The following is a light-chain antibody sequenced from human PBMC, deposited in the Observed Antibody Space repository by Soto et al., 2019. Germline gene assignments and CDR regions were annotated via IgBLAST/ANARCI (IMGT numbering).Light chain of an antibody. CDR3: SSYTTTSTLGV. CDR2: EVS. V-gene: IGLV2-14*01. J-gene: IGLJ2*01. Sequence: QSAVTQPASVSGSPGQSITISCSGTSSGVGGYNYVSWYQQHPGKAPKLMIYEVSNRPSGVSTRFSGSKSGNTASLTISGLQANDEADYYCSSYTTTSTLGVFGGGTKLTVL. CDR1: SSGVGGYNY.